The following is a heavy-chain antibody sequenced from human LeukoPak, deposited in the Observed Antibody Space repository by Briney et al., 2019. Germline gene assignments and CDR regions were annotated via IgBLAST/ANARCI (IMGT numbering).Heavy chain of an antibody. CDR2: IYYSGST. CDR3: ARVETYGDSYYFDY. V-gene: IGHV4-61*01. CDR1: GGSVSSGSYY. Sequence: PSETLSLTCTVSGGSVSSGSYYWSWIRQPPGKGLEWIGYIYYSGSTNYNPSLKSRVTISVDTSKNQFSLKLSSVTAADTAVYYCARVETYGDSYYFDYWGQGTLVTVSS. D-gene: IGHD4-17*01. J-gene: IGHJ4*02.